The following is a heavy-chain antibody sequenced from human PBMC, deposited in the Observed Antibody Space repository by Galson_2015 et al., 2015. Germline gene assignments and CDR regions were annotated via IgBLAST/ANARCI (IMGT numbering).Heavy chain of an antibody. CDR2: IDWGDDK. CDR1: GFSLTTSGVR. CDR3: VRIEGEWLAFDY. D-gene: IGHD3-3*01. J-gene: IGHJ4*02. V-gene: IGHV2-70*04. Sequence: PALVKPTQTLTLTCTFSGFSLTTSGVRVSWIRQPPGKALEWLARIDWGDDKFYSTSLKTRLTISKDTSKNQVVLTMTNMDPVDTATYHCVRIEGEWLAFDYWGQGTLVTVSS.